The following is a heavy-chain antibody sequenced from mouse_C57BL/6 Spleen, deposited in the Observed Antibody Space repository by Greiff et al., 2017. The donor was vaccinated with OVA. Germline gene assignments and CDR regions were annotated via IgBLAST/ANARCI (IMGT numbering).Heavy chain of an antibody. J-gene: IGHJ4*01. Sequence: GAGLVQPNGSLKLSCAVLGFCFLPYPMLRVRQAPGKGLEWVARIRSKSNNYSTYYADSVKDRITISSDDSENMLYLQMNDLNTEDEARDYGVRHGAMDYWGQGTSVTVSS. CDR1: GFCFLPYP. CDR2: IRSKSNNYST. V-gene: IGHV10-1*01. CDR3: VRHGAMDY.